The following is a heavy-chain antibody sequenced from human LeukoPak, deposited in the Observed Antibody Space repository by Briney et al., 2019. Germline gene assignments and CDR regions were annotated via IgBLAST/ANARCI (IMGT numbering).Heavy chain of an antibody. CDR1: GFTFSSYA. V-gene: IGHV3-64D*09. CDR3: VRGHSSSSNYFDY. Sequence: GGSLRLSCSASGFTFSSYAMRWVRQAPGKGLECVSGISGNGGSTNYEDSVKGRFTISRDNSKNTLYLRMSSLRAEDTAVYYCVRGHSSSSNYFDYWGQGSLVTVSS. J-gene: IGHJ4*02. D-gene: IGHD6-6*01. CDR2: ISGNGGST.